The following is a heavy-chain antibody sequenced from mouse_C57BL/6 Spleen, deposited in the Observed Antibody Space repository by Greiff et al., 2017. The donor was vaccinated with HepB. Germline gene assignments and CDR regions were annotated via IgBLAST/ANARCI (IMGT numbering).Heavy chain of an antibody. J-gene: IGHJ1*03. V-gene: IGHV1-18*01. CDR3: ARKRGSSYVNWYFDV. CDR1: GYTFTDYN. Sequence: EVQLQQSGPELVKPGASVKIPCKASGYTFTDYNMDWVKQSHGKSLEWIGDINPNNGGTIYNQKFKGKATLTVDKSSSTAYMELRSLTSEDTAVYYCARKRGSSYVNWYFDVWGTGTTVTVSS. D-gene: IGHD1-1*01. CDR2: INPNNGGT.